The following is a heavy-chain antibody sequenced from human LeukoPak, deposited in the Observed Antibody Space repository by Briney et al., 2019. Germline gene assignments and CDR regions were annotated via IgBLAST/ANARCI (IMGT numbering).Heavy chain of an antibody. D-gene: IGHD6-19*01. CDR2: TGGSGTPI. V-gene: IGHV3-11*01. J-gene: IGHJ6*02. Sequence: GRSLRLSCAATGFTFSDFFMSWIRQAPGKGLEWMSYTGGSGTPIYYADSVKGRFTVSRDNAKNALYLQMNSLRADDTAVYYCAREWVAVAAYSGGMDVWGQGTTVTVSS. CDR3: AREWVAVAAYSGGMDV. CDR1: GFTFSDFF.